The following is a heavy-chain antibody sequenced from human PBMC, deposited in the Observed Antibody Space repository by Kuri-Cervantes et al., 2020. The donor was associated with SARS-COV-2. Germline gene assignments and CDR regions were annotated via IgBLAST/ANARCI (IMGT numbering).Heavy chain of an antibody. CDR1: GISLTNSGLA. V-gene: IGHV2-5*05. Sequence: SGPTLVKPTQTLTLTCTLSGISLTNSGLAVGWIRQPPGKALEWLGIIYWDDDKLYGPSLETRLTIARDTSQNQVVLTLTNMDPVDTATYYCSARGGQYFNHWGQGTSVTVSS. CDR3: SARGGQYFNH. D-gene: IGHD4-23*01. CDR2: IYWDDDK. J-gene: IGHJ1*01.